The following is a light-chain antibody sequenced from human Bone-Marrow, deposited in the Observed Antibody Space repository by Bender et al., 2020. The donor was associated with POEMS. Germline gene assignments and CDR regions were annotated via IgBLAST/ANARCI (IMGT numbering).Light chain of an antibody. CDR1: DSNFGGNN. CDR2: TTN. CDR3: SSWDDSLSGWV. V-gene: IGLV1-47*02. J-gene: IGLJ3*02. Sequence: QSVLTQPPSASGTPGQSVIISCSGTDSNFGGNNVYWYQRLPGTAPKLLIYTTNQRPSGVRDRFSASQSGASASLAISGLRSEDEGDYYCSSWDDSLSGWVFGGGTKLTVL.